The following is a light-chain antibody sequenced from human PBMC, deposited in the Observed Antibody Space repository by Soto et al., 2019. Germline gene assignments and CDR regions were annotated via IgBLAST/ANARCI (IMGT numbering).Light chain of an antibody. Sequence: EIALTQSPATLSLFPGDRVTVSCRASQSVGRNLAWYQQKAGQAPRLLIYGASTRETGIPERFSGSGSGTDFTLTINSLEPEDFGVYFCQQYCTSPWTFGLGTKVDIK. CDR2: GAS. V-gene: IGKV3-20*01. CDR1: QSVGRN. J-gene: IGKJ1*01. CDR3: QQYCTSPWT.